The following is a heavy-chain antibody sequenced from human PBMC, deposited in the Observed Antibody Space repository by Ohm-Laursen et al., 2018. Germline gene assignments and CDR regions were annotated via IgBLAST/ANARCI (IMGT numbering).Heavy chain of an antibody. V-gene: IGHV3-66*01. CDR3: ASRFGDYSAAFDY. D-gene: IGHD4-17*01. CDR1: GFTVSTNY. CDR2: IYSGGST. J-gene: IGHJ4*02. Sequence: GSLRLSCSASGFTVSTNYMSWVRQAPGKGLEWVSVIYSGGSTYYADSVKGRFTISRDNSQNTLYLQMNSLRAEDTAVYYCASRFGDYSAAFDYWGQGTLVTVSS.